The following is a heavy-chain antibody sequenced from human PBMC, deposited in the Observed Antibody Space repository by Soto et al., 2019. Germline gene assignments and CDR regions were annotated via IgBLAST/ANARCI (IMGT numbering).Heavy chain of an antibody. J-gene: IGHJ6*02. V-gene: IGHV4-4*07. D-gene: IGHD3-9*01. CDR1: VDSTTPYY. CDR2: IDTSGNT. Sequence: SEKLCHTYRGSVDSTTPYYWIWIRQPAGKRMESIGRIDTSGNTNYNPSLKSRVTMSVDTSKKQFSLKLTSVTAADTAVYYCARDSKNWFQTEGMDVWGHGTTVT. CDR3: ARDSKNWFQTEGMDV.